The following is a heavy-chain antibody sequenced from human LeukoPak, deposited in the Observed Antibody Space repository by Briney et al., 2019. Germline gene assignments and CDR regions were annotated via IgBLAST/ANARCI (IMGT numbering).Heavy chain of an antibody. V-gene: IGHV1-2*02. Sequence: RASVKVSCKASGGTFNSFTINWVRQAPGQGLEWMGWINPNSGGTNYAQKFQGRVTMTRDTSISTAYMELSRLRSDDTAVYYCARGDTLRYFDWLLRLFDYWGQGTLVTVSS. CDR2: INPNSGGT. CDR3: ARGDTLRYFDWLLRLFDY. CDR1: GGTFNSFT. J-gene: IGHJ4*02. D-gene: IGHD3-9*01.